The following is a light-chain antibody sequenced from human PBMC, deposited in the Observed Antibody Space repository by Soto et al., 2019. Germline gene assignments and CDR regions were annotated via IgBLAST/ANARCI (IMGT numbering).Light chain of an antibody. CDR1: QSVSSSY. J-gene: IGKJ2*01. Sequence: EIVLTQSPGTLSLSPGERATLSCRASQSVSSSYLAWYQQKPGQAPRLLISGASGRSTAIPDRFSGSGSGTDFTLTISRLEPEDFAVYYCQLYGSSPLMYTVGQGTKLEIK. CDR3: QLYGSSPLMYT. CDR2: GAS. V-gene: IGKV3-20*01.